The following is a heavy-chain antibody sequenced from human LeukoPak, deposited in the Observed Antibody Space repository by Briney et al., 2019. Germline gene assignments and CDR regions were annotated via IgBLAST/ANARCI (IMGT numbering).Heavy chain of an antibody. J-gene: IGHJ4*02. V-gene: IGHV4-39*07. CDR2: VYYSGSA. Sequence: SETLSLTCAVSGGSISSSSYSWGWIRQSPGKGLEWIGSVYYSGSAYYNPSLKSRVTISVDTSKNQFSLKLRSVTAADTAVYYCARVRTGPYYYDSSSGYFDYWGQGTLVTVSS. CDR1: GGSISSSSYS. D-gene: IGHD3-22*01. CDR3: ARVRTGPYYYDSSSGYFDY.